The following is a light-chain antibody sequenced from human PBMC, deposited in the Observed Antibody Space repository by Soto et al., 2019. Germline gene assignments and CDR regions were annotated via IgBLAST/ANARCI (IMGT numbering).Light chain of an antibody. CDR2: DAS. CDR1: QDIRKY. Sequence: DIHMTQSPSSLSASVGDRVTITCQASQDIRKYLNWYRQKPGEAPQLLIHDASILQIGVPARFSGSGSGTDFTFTIHSLQPEDFATYYCQQCDSLPPLFGGGTKVEIK. V-gene: IGKV1-33*01. J-gene: IGKJ4*02. CDR3: QQCDSLPPL.